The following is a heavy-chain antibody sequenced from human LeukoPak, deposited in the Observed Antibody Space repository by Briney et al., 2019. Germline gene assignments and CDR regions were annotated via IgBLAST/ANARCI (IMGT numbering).Heavy chain of an antibody. CDR1: GGSFSDYY. CDR3: ASFYCSGGSCYQYFSYYYMDV. D-gene: IGHD2-15*01. CDR2: INHSGST. V-gene: IGHV4-34*01. J-gene: IGHJ6*03. Sequence: SETLSLTCAVYGGSFSDYYWTWIRQPPGKGLEWIGEINHSGSTNYNPSLKSRITISVDTSKNQFSLKLSSVTAADTAVYYCASFYCSGGSCYQYFSYYYMDVWGKGTTVTISS.